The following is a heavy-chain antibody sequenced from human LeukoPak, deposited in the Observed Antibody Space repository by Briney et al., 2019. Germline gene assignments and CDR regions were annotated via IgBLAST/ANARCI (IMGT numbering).Heavy chain of an antibody. V-gene: IGHV4-34*10. CDR2: IYKSGSS. Sequence: SETLSLTCAVYGGSFSGYYWSWIRQPPGKGLEWIGYIYKSGSSYYNPSLKSRITMSVDTSKNQFSLNLTSVTAADTAVYYCARVTGCMIEDYFDYWGQGTLVTVSS. CDR3: ARVTGCMIEDYFDY. J-gene: IGHJ4*02. D-gene: IGHD2-8*01. CDR1: GGSFSGYY.